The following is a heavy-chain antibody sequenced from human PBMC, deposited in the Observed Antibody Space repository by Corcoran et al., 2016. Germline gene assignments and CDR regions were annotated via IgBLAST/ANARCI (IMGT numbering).Heavy chain of an antibody. CDR3: ARARLEGAFYYDSSGYLNFGGVRYYYYGMDV. CDR2: ISSSSSTI. CDR1: GFTFSSYS. D-gene: IGHD3-22*01. Sequence: EVQLVESGGGLVQPGGSLRLSCAASGFTFSSYSMNWVRQAPGKGLEWVSYISSSSSTIYYADSVKGRFTISRDNAKNSLYLQMNSLRAEDTAVYYCARARLEGAFYYDSSGYLNFGGVRYYYYGMDVWGQGTTVTVSS. V-gene: IGHV3-48*04. J-gene: IGHJ6*02.